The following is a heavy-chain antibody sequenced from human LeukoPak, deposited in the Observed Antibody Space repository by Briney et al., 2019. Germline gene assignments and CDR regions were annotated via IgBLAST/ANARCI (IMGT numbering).Heavy chain of an antibody. V-gene: IGHV3-33*06. CDR3: AKDPGGGHYDHYMDV. CDR2: IWYDGSNK. J-gene: IGHJ6*03. Sequence: GGSLRLSCAASGFTFSSYGMHWVRQAPGKGLEWVVVIWYDGSNKYYADSVKGRFTISRDNSKNTLYLQMNSLRAEDTAVYYCAKDPGGGHYDHYMDVWGKGTTVTVSS. CDR1: GFTFSSYG. D-gene: IGHD3-10*01.